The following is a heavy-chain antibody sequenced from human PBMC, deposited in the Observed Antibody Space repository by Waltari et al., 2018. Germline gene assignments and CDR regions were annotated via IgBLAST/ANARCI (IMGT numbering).Heavy chain of an antibody. CDR2: IYSGVST. Sequence: EVQLVESGGGLIQPGGSLRLSCAASGFTVRSNYMSWVSQAPGKGLEWVSVIYSGVSTYYADSVKGRFTISRDNSKNTLYLQMNSLRAEDTAVYYCARGLYSGYDNFDYWGQGTLVTVSS. CDR3: ARGLYSGYDNFDY. CDR1: GFTVRSNY. V-gene: IGHV3-53*01. J-gene: IGHJ4*02. D-gene: IGHD5-12*01.